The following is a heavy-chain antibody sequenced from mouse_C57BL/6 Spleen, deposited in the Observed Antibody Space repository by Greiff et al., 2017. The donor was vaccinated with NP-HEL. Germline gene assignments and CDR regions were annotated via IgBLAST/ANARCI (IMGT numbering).Heavy chain of an antibody. D-gene: IGHD1-1*01. CDR1: GYTFTSYW. V-gene: IGHV1-69*01. CDR2: IDPSDSYT. CDR3: ARGYYGRRGGYFEV. Sequence: QVQLQQPGAELVMPGASVKLSCKASGYTFTSYWMHWVKQRPGQGLEWIGEIDPSDSYTNYNQKFKGKSTLTVDKSSSTASMQLSSLTSEDSAVYYCARGYYGRRGGYFEVWGTGTTVTVSS. J-gene: IGHJ1*03.